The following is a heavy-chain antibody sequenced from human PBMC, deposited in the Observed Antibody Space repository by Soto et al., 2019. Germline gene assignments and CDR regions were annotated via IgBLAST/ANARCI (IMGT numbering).Heavy chain of an antibody. Sequence: PGGSLRLSCAAPGFTFSSYSMNWVRQAPGKGLEWVSSISSSSSYIYYADSVKGRFTISRDNAKNSLYLQMNSLRAEDTAVYYCARDRGGSYYYFDYWGQGTLVTVSS. CDR3: ARDRGGSYYYFDY. D-gene: IGHD1-26*01. CDR2: ISSSSSYI. CDR1: GFTFSSYS. V-gene: IGHV3-21*01. J-gene: IGHJ4*02.